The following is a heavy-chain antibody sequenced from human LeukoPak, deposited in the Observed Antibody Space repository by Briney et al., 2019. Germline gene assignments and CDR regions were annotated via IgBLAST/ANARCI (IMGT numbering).Heavy chain of an antibody. CDR3: ARGLLGSGSWGVDY. J-gene: IGHJ4*02. CDR2: IYYSGST. Sequence: SETLSLTCTVSGGSISSYYWSWIRQPPGKGLEWIGYIYYSGSTNYNPSLKSRVTISVDTSKNQFSLKLSSVTAADTAVYYCARGLLGSGSWGVDYWGQGTLVTVSS. V-gene: IGHV4-59*01. CDR1: GGSISSYY. D-gene: IGHD3-10*02.